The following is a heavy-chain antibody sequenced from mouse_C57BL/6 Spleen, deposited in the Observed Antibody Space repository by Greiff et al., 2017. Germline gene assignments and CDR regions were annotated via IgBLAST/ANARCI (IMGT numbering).Heavy chain of an antibody. Sequence: VQLQQSGPGLVQPSQSLSITCTVSGFSLTSYGVHWVRQSPGKGLEWLGVIWRGGSTDYNAAFMSRLSITKDNSKSQVFFKMNSLQADDTAIYYCAKNSRDSSGPHAMDYWGQGTSVTVSS. CDR3: AKNSRDSSGPHAMDY. J-gene: IGHJ4*01. V-gene: IGHV2-5*01. CDR1: GFSLTSYG. D-gene: IGHD3-2*02. CDR2: IWRGGST.